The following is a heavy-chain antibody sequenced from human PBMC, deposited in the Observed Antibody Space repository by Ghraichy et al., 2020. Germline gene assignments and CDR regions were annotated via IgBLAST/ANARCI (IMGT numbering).Heavy chain of an antibody. J-gene: IGHJ4*02. CDR2: IRKDGGEK. CDR1: GFTFTDYW. CDR3: ARPRTSSDC. D-gene: IGHD2-21*01. Sequence: GGSLRLSCAASGFTFTDYWMSWVRQAPGKGLEWVASIRKDGGEKYVVDSVEGRFTISRDNAKNSLYLQMNSLRTDDTAVYYCARPRTSSDCWRRGTLVTVS. V-gene: IGHV3-7*03.